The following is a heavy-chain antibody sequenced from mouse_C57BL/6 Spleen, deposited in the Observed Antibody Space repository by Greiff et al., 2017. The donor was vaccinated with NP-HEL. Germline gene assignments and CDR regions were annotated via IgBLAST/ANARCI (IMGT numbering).Heavy chain of an antibody. CDR3: AREGDLDDYDGAWFAY. V-gene: IGHV1-18*01. Sequence: VQLQQSGPELVKPGASVKIPCKASGYTFTDYNMDWVKQSHGKSLEWIGDINPNNGGTIYNQKFKGKATLTVDKSSSTAYMELRSLTSEDTAVYYCAREGDLDDYDGAWFAYWGQGTLVTVSA. CDR2: INPNNGGT. D-gene: IGHD2-4*01. CDR1: GYTFTDYN. J-gene: IGHJ3*01.